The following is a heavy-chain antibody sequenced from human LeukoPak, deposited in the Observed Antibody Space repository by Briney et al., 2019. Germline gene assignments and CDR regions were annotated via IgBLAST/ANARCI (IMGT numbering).Heavy chain of an antibody. CDR2: IVVGSGNT. D-gene: IGHD3-22*01. V-gene: IGHV1-58*02. J-gene: IGHJ4*02. Sequence: ASVKVSCKASGFTFTSSAMQWVRQARGQRLEWIGWIVVGSGNTNYAQKFQERVTMTRDTSISTAYMELSRLRSDDTAVYYCARGGSSSGYLQYDYWGQGTLVTVSS. CDR3: ARGGSSSGYLQYDY. CDR1: GFTFTSSA.